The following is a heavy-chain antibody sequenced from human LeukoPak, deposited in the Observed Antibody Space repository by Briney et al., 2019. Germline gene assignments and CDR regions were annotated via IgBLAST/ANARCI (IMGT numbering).Heavy chain of an antibody. J-gene: IGHJ6*03. CDR1: GFTFSGYW. CDR3: ARGHYYMDV. Sequence: GGSLRLSCAASGFTFSGYWMHWVRQGPGKGLVWVSRINTDGSSASYADSVKGRFTISRDNAKNTLYLQMNSLRAEDTAVYYFARGHYYMDVWGKGTTVTVSS. V-gene: IGHV3-74*01. CDR2: INTDGSSA.